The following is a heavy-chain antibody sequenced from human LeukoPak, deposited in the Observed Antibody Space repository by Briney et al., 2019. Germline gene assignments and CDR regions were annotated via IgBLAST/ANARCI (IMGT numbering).Heavy chain of an antibody. J-gene: IGHJ1*01. CDR2: INHSGNT. V-gene: IGHV4-34*01. D-gene: IGHD3-22*01. CDR3: ARGNSYYDTSGYFPWESFQH. Sequence: SETLSLTCAVYGGSFSGYYWSWIRQPPGKGLEWIGEINHSGNTNYNPSLKSRVTILLDTSKNQFSLKLSSVTAADTAVYYCARGNSYYDTSGYFPWESFQHWGQGTLVTVSS. CDR1: GGSFSGYY.